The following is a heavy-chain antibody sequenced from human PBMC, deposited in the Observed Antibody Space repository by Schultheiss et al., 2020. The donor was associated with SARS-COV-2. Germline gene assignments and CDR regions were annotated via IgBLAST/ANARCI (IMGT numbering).Heavy chain of an antibody. CDR1: GFTFSSYG. V-gene: IGHV3-48*01. D-gene: IGHD5-18*01. CDR3: ARSTYSYGSYYYYYYYMDV. Sequence: GESLKISCAASGFTFSSYGMHWVRQAPGKGLEWVSYISSSGSTIYYADSVKGRFTISRDNSKNTLYLQMNSLRAEDTAVYYCARSTYSYGSYYYYYYYMDVWGKGTTVTVAS. J-gene: IGHJ6*03. CDR2: ISSSGSTI.